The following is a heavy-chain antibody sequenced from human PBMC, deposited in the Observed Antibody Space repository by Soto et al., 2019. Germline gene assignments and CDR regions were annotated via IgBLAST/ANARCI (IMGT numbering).Heavy chain of an antibody. D-gene: IGHD4-17*01. J-gene: IGHJ6*03. CDR2: IYYSGST. Sequence: PSETLSLTCTVSGGSISSDYWSWIRQPPGKGLEWIGYIYYSGSTNYNPSLKSRVTISVDTSKNQFSLNLTSVTAADTAVYYCARLKRGDDDFDLVYYYYMDVWGNGTTVTVS. CDR1: GGSISSDY. V-gene: IGHV4-59*08. CDR3: ARLKRGDDDFDLVYYYYMDV.